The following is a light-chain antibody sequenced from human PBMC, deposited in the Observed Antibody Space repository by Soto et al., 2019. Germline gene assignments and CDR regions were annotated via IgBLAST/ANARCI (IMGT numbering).Light chain of an antibody. V-gene: IGKV1-27*01. J-gene: IGKJ3*01. CDR3: QKYNSAPRGT. CDR2: AAS. CDR1: QGISNY. Sequence: DIQMTQSPSSLSASVGDRVTITCRASQGISNYLAWYQQKPGKVPKLLIYAASTLQSGVPSRFSGSGSGTDFTLTISSLQPEDVATYYCQKYNSAPRGTFGPGTKVDIE.